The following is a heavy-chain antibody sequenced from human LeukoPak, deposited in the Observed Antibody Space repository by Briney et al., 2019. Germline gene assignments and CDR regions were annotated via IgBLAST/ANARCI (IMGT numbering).Heavy chain of an antibody. CDR2: ISSSSSYI. Sequence: GGSLRLSCAASGFTFSSYSMNWVRQAPGKGLEWVSSISSSSSYIYYADSVKGRFTISRDNAKNSLYLQMNSLRAEDTAVYYYARDEASGYYYFVYWGQGTLVTVSS. CDR3: ARDEASGYYYFVY. CDR1: GFTFSSYS. V-gene: IGHV3-21*01. J-gene: IGHJ4*02. D-gene: IGHD3-22*01.